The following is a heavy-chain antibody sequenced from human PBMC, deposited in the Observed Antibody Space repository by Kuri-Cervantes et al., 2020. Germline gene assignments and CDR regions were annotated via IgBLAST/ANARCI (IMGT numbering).Heavy chain of an antibody. CDR3: ARGRPGGSYYAALY. Sequence: GESLKISCAASGFTFSSYAMHWVRQAPGKGLEWVAVISYDGSNKYYADSVQGRFTISRDNSKNTLYLQMNSLRAEDTAVYYCARGRPGGSYYAALYWGQGTLVTVSS. D-gene: IGHD1-26*01. CDR2: ISYDGSNK. V-gene: IGHV3-30-3*01. CDR1: GFTFSSYA. J-gene: IGHJ4*02.